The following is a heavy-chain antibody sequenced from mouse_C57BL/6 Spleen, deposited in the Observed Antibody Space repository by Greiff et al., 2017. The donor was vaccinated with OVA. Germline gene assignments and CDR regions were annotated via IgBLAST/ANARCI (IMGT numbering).Heavy chain of an antibody. D-gene: IGHD1-1*02. CDR2: IYPGGGYT. J-gene: IGHJ2*01. CDR1: GYTFTNYW. Sequence: QVQLKQSGAELVRPGTSVKMSCKASGYTFTNYWIGWAKQRPGHGLEWIGDIYPGGGYTNYNEKFKGKATLTADKSSSTAYMQFSSLTSEDSAIYYCARRGGNPSDYFDYWGQGTTLTVSS. V-gene: IGHV1-63*01. CDR3: ARRGGNPSDYFDY.